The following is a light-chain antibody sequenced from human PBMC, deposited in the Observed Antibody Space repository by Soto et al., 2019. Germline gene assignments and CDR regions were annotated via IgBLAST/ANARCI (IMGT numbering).Light chain of an antibody. J-gene: IGLJ2*01. CDR1: SSNIGTNY. Sequence: QSVLTQSPSASGTPGQRVIISCSGTSSNIGTNYVYWYQQLPGTAPKVLIYSNDKRPSGVPNRFSGSKSGTSASLAISGLRSEDEADYYCAAWDDSLNGYVVFGGGTKLTVL. CDR2: SND. CDR3: AAWDDSLNGYVV. V-gene: IGLV1-47*01.